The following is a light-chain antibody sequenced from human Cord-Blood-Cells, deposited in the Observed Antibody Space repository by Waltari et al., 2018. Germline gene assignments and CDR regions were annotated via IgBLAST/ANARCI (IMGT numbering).Light chain of an antibody. CDR1: SSDVWSYNI. J-gene: IGLJ3*02. CDR3: CSYAGSWV. CDR2: EGS. Sequence: QSALTQPASVSGSPGQSITISCTGTSSDVWSYNIVSWYQQHPVKAPKLMIYEGSKRPSGFSNRFSGSKSGNAASLTISGLQAEDEADYYCCSYAGSWVFGGGTKLTVL. V-gene: IGLV2-23*01.